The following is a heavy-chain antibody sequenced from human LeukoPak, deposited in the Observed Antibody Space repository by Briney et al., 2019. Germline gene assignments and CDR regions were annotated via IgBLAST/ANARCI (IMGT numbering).Heavy chain of an antibody. D-gene: IGHD3-3*01. CDR2: ISGSGGST. J-gene: IGHJ6*02. Sequence: GGSLRLSCAAAGFTFSSNAMSWVRQPPGKGLEWASGISGSGGSTYYADSVKGRFTISRDKSKNTLYLQMNSLRVEDTAVYYCAKLESPYNYYGMDVWGQGTTVTVS. CDR1: GFTFSSNA. CDR3: AKLESPYNYYGMDV. V-gene: IGHV3-23*01.